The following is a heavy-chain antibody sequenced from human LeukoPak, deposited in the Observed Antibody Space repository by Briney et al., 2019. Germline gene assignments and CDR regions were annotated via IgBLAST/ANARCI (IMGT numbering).Heavy chain of an antibody. D-gene: IGHD1-1*01. CDR1: GFTFSDYY. Sequence: GGSLRLSCAASGFTFSDYYMSWIRQAPGKGLEWVSYISSRNSDTNYVDSVKGRFTISRDNAKNSLYLQMNSLRAEDTAVCYCTRVGSSGSVDYWGQGTLVTVSS. CDR3: TRVGSSGSVDY. V-gene: IGHV3-11*06. CDR2: ISSRNSDT. J-gene: IGHJ4*02.